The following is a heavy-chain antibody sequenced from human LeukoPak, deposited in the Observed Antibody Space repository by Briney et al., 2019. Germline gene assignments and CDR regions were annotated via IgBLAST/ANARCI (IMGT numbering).Heavy chain of an antibody. V-gene: IGHV1-24*01. CDR2: FDPEDGET. J-gene: IGHJ3*02. CDR1: GYTLTELS. D-gene: IGHD4-17*01. Sequence: ASVKVSCKVSGYTLTELSMHWVRQAPGKGLEWMGGFDPEDGETIYAQKFQGRVTMTEDTSTDTAYMELSSLGSEDTAVYYCATVFPPSYGDYETDDAFDIWGQGTMVTVSS. CDR3: ATVFPPSYGDYETDDAFDI.